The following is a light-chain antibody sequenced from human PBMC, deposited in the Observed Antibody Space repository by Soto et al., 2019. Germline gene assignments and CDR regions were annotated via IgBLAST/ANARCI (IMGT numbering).Light chain of an antibody. CDR3: QQDSASPT. V-gene: IGKV3D-15*01. J-gene: IGKJ1*01. Sequence: EIVMTQSPATLSVSPGERATLSCRASRSVSSKLAWYQQKPGQAPWLLIYGASTRATGIPARFSGSGSGTEFTLTISGLQSEDCAVYYGQQDSASPTCRQGPKVEIK. CDR1: RSVSSK. CDR2: GAS.